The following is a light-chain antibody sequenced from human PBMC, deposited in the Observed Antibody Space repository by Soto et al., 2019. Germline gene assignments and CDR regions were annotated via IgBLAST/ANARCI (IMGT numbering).Light chain of an antibody. CDR1: QSVSSN. CDR2: GSS. J-gene: IGKJ4*01. CDR3: QQYNDWPPLT. V-gene: IGKV3D-15*01. Sequence: EIVMTQSPATLSVSPGERPTLSCRASQSVSSNLAWYQQKPGQAPRLLIYGSSNRATGIPARFSGSGSGTEFTLTISNLQSEDFAVYYCQQYNDWPPLTFGGGTKVDIK.